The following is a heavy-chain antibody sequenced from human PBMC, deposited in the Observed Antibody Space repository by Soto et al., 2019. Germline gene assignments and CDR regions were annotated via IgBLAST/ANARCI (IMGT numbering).Heavy chain of an antibody. V-gene: IGHV4-34*01. CDR1: GGSFSGYY. D-gene: IGHD6-13*01. CDR2: INNSGST. J-gene: IGHJ6*02. Sequence: QVQLQQWGAGLLKPSETLSLTCAVYGGSFSGYYWSWIRQPPGKGLEWIGEINNSGSTNYNPSLKSRVTISVDTSKNQFSLKLSSVSAADTAVYYCARDLRIAAAGPEKYYYYGMDVWGQGTTVTVSS. CDR3: ARDLRIAAAGPEKYYYYGMDV.